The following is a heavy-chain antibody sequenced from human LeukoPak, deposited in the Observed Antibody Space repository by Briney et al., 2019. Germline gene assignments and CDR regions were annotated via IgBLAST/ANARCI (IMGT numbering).Heavy chain of an antibody. J-gene: IGHJ4*02. Sequence: SETLSLTCTVSGGSISSSSYYWGWIRQPPGKGLEWIGYIYHSGSTYYNPSLKSRVTISVDRSKNQFSLKLSSVTAADTAVYYCAREWVDLNDYWGQGTLVTVSS. CDR2: IYHSGST. CDR1: GGSISSSSYY. V-gene: IGHV4-39*07. CDR3: AREWVDLNDY.